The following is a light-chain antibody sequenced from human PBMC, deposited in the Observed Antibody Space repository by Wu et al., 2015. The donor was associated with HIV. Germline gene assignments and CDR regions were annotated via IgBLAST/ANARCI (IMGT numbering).Light chain of an antibody. CDR1: ESVSGTY. CDR3: QHRSDWPT. J-gene: IGKJ1*01. V-gene: IGKV3D-20*02. Sequence: DIVLTQSPGTLSLSPGERATLSCRASESVSGTYIAWYQQRSGQAPRLLIYGASTRATGIPDRFRGSGSGTEFTLTISSLEPEDFGVYYCQHRSDWPTFGQGTKVEIQ. CDR2: GAS.